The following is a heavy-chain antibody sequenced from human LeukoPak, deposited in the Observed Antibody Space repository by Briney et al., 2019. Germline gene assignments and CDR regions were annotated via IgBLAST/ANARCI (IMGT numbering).Heavy chain of an antibody. D-gene: IGHD3-9*01. CDR3: ARVPRPYYDILTGYFAYYFDY. Sequence: PSETLSLTCTVSGGSISSYYWSWIRQPAGKGLEWIGSIYYSGSTYYNPSPKSRVTISVDTSKNQFSLKLSSVTAADTAVYYCARVPRPYYDILTGYFAYYFDYWGQGTLVTVSS. CDR1: GGSISSYY. V-gene: IGHV4-4*07. CDR2: IYYSGST. J-gene: IGHJ4*02.